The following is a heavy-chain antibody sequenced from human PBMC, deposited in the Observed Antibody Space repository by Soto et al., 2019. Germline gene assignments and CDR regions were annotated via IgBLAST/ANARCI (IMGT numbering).Heavy chain of an antibody. Sequence: QVQLVQSGAEVTKPGASVKVSCRASGYTFTTYDINWVRQATGQGLEWIGWMSHNSGATGYAQKFQGRVTMTRDTSISTADMELSNLRSEDTAIYYCARGVDAGVDVWGQGTTVTVSS. CDR1: GYTFTTYD. CDR3: ARGVDAGVDV. CDR2: MSHNSGAT. V-gene: IGHV1-8*01. D-gene: IGHD1-1*01. J-gene: IGHJ6*02.